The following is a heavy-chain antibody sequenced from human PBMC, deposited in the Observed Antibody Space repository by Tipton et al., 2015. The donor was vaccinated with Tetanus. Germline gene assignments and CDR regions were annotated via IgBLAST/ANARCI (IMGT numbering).Heavy chain of an antibody. CDR2: ISYDGSNE. V-gene: IGHV3-30-3*01. CDR1: GFTFSSYA. Sequence: LSLTCGGSGFTFSSYAMHWVRQAPGKGLEWMAAISYDGSNEYYEDSVKGRFTISRDNSDNTLYLQLNSLRADDTAVYFCARGMAEASNCGGDCYSDYWGQGTLVTVSS. D-gene: IGHD2-21*02. CDR3: ARGMAEASNCGGDCYSDY. J-gene: IGHJ4*02.